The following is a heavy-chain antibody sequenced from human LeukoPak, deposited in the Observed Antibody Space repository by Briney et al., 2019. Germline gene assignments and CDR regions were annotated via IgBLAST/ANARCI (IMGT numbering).Heavy chain of an antibody. CDR1: GYTFTSNG. D-gene: IGHD5-18*01. CDR2: ISAYNGNT. J-gene: IGHJ4*02. Sequence: GASVKLSCNASGYTFTSNGISWVRQTPRQGLEWLGWISAYNGNTNYAHKPQGKVTMTTATATSTAYIELRRLTADATAVYYCARGSGRVSGCPAITAMVDYWGQGTLVTVSS. CDR3: ARGSGRVSGCPAITAMVDY. V-gene: IGHV1-18*01.